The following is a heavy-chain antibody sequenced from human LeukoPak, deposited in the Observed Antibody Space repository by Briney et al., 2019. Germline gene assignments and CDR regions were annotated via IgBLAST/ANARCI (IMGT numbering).Heavy chain of an antibody. Sequence: ASVKVSCKASGYTFTSYGISWVRQAPGQGLEWMGWISAYNGNTNYAQKLQGRVTMTTDTSTNTAYMELRSLRSDDTAVYYCATIEYSSGWYGFDYWGQGTLVTVSS. CDR3: ATIEYSSGWYGFDY. CDR2: ISAYNGNT. J-gene: IGHJ4*02. D-gene: IGHD6-19*01. CDR1: GYTFTSYG. V-gene: IGHV1-18*01.